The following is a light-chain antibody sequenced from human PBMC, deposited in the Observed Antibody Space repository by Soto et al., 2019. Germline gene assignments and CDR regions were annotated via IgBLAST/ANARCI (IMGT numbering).Light chain of an antibody. CDR3: QQLNSYPLT. Sequence: DIQLTQSPSFLSASVGDRVTITCRASQGISSYLAWYQQKPGKAPKLLMYATSTLQSGVPSRFNGSGSGTEFTLTISSLQPEDFATYYCQQLNSYPLTFGGGTKVEIK. CDR1: QGISSY. V-gene: IGKV1-9*01. CDR2: ATS. J-gene: IGKJ4*01.